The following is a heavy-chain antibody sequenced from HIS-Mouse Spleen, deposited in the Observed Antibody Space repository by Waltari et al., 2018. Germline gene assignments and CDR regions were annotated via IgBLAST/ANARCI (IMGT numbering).Heavy chain of an antibody. CDR2: IYHRGST. V-gene: IGHV4-38-2*02. D-gene: IGHD6-13*01. CDR3: ARALEYSSSWYYYYCGMDV. CDR1: GSSIRSGYY. J-gene: IGHJ6*02. Sequence: QVQLQESGPGLVKPSETLSLTCTVSGSSIRSGYYWAWIRHPPGTGLEWIGSIYHRGSTYYNPSLKSRVTISVDTSKNQFSLKLSSVTAADTAVYYCARALEYSSSWYYYYCGMDVWGQGTTVTVSS.